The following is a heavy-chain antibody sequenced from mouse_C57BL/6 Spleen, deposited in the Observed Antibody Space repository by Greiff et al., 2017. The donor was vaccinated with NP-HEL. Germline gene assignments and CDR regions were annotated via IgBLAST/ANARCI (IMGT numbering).Heavy chain of an antibody. CDR1: GYTFTSYW. Sequence: VQLQQPGAELVKPGASVKMSCKASGYTFTSYWITWVKQRPGQGLEWIGDIYPGSGSTNYNEKFKSKATLTVDTSSSTAYMQLSSLTSEDSAVYYCAITTVVATPFDYWGQGTTLTVSS. CDR3: AITTVVATPFDY. D-gene: IGHD1-1*01. V-gene: IGHV1-55*01. CDR2: IYPGSGST. J-gene: IGHJ2*01.